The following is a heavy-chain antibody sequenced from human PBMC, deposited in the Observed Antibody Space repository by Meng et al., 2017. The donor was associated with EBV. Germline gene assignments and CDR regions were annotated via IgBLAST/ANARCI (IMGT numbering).Heavy chain of an antibody. V-gene: IGHV1-69*01. CDR1: GGTFSSYA. D-gene: IGHD6-13*01. CDR3: ARGYRGSSWYLGY. J-gene: IGHJ4*02. Sequence: QVQLVRVGVEVKKPGALVKGSCKASGGTFSSYAISWVRQAPGQGLEWMGGIIPIFGTANYAQKFQGRVTITADESTSTAYMELSSLRSEDTAVYYCARGYRGSSWYLGYWGQGTLVTVSS. CDR2: IIPIFGTA.